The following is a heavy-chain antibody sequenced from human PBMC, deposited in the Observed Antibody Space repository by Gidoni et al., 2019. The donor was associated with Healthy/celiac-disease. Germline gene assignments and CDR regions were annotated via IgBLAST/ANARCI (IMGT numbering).Heavy chain of an antibody. CDR2: ISYDGSNK. J-gene: IGHJ4*02. CDR3: ARGGFGVVILFEFDY. CDR1: GFIFSSYA. Sequence: PASGFIFSSYAMHWVRQAPGKGLEWVAVISYDGSNKYYADSVKGRFTISRDNSKNTLYLQMNSLRAEDTAVYYCARGGFGVVILFEFDYWGQGTLVTVSS. D-gene: IGHD3-3*01. V-gene: IGHV3-30-3*01.